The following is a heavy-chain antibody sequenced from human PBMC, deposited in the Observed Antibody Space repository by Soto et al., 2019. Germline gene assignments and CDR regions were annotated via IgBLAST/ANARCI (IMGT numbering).Heavy chain of an antibody. Sequence: QVQLVQSGAEVKKPGSSVKVSCKASGVTFSSYAISWVRQAPGQGLEWMGGIIPIFGTANYAQKFQGRVTITADESTSTAYMELSSLRSEDTAVDYCALNGTPRGYYYGIDVWGQGTTVTVSS. CDR2: IIPIFGTA. CDR3: ALNGTPRGYYYGIDV. V-gene: IGHV1-69*01. CDR1: GVTFSSYA. J-gene: IGHJ6*02. D-gene: IGHD1-1*01.